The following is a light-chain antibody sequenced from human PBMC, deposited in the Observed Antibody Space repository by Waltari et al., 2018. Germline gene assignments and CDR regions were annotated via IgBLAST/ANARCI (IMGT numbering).Light chain of an antibody. J-gene: IGKJ4*01. Sequence: DIVMTQSPDSLAVSLGERATINCKSSQTVLYSSNNKNYLAWYQKKSGQPPKLLISWASARESGVPDRFRGSGSGTEFTLTISSLQAEDVAVYFCQQYYSNSLTFGGGTRVEIK. CDR1: QTVLYSSNNKNY. CDR3: QQYYSNSLT. CDR2: WAS. V-gene: IGKV4-1*01.